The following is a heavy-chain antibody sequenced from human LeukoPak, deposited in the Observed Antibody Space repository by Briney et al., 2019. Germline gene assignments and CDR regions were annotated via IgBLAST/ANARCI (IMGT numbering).Heavy chain of an antibody. Sequence: GGSLRLSCTASGFSITSYWMSWVRQAPGKGLEWVANIKQDGSEKYYVDSVKGQFTISRDSAKNSLYLQMNSLRADDTAVYYCARRFGYYGSGSHYNFDYWGQGTLVTVSS. J-gene: IGHJ4*02. D-gene: IGHD3-10*01. CDR3: ARRFGYYGSGSHYNFDY. CDR1: GFSITSYW. CDR2: IKQDGSEK. V-gene: IGHV3-7*01.